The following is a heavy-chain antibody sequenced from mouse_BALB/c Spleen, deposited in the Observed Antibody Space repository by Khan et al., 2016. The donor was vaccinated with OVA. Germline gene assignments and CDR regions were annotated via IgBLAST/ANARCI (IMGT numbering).Heavy chain of an antibody. J-gene: IGHJ4*01. D-gene: IGHD1-1*01. Sequence: EVQLQESGPGLVKPSQSLSLTCTVTGYSITSGYAWNWIRQFPGNKLEWMGYISYSGSTSYNPSLRSRISITRDTSKNQFFLQLNSVTTEDTAMYYCERKNYYGYAMDYWGQGTSVTVSS. CDR3: ERKNYYGYAMDY. CDR2: ISYSGST. CDR1: GYSITSGYA. V-gene: IGHV3-2*02.